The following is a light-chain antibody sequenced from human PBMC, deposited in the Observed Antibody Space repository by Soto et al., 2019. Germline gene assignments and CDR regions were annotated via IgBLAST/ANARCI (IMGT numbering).Light chain of an antibody. V-gene: IGLV2-14*01. CDR1: SSDVGAYNY. CDR2: EVT. CDR3: SSKRDSSTLFV. J-gene: IGLJ1*01. Sequence: LAQPHSLSESPGKTITISCTGTSSDVGAYNYVSWYQHHPGKVPKLLIYEVTNRPSGVSDRFSGSKSGNTASLTISGLQAEDEADYYCSSKRDSSTLFVFGTGTKLTVL.